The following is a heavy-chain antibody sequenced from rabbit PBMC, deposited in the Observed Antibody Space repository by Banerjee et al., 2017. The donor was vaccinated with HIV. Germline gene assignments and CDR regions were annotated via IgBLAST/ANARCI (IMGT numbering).Heavy chain of an antibody. CDR3: ARRYHGYTGYTYGAFDP. J-gene: IGHJ2*01. D-gene: IGHD7-1*01. V-gene: IGHV1S7*01. Sequence: QLKETGGGLVQPGGSLTLSCKASGFDFSSYYMSWVRQAPGKGLEWIGIIYAGKGSTDYASWVNGRFTISSDNAQNTVDLQMNSLTAADTATYFCARRYHGYTGYTYGAFDPWGQGTLVTVS. CDR2: IYAGKGST. CDR1: GFDFSSYY.